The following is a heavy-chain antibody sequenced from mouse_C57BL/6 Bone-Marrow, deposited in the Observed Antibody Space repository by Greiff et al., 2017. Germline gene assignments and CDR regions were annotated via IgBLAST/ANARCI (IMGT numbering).Heavy chain of an antibody. Sequence: VQLKESGGGLVKPGGSLKLSCAASGFTFSSYAMSWVRQTPEKRLEWVATISDGGSYTYYPDNVKGRFTISRDNAKNNLYLQMSQLKSEDTAMYYCARDGQLRRRDYWGQGTSVTVSS. CDR3: ARDGQLRRRDY. J-gene: IGHJ4*01. CDR2: ISDGGSYT. D-gene: IGHD3-2*02. CDR1: GFTFSSYA. V-gene: IGHV5-4*01.